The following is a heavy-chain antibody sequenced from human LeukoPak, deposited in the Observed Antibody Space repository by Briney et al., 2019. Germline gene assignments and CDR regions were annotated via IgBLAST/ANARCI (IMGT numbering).Heavy chain of an antibody. CDR2: TYYSGRT. V-gene: IGHV4-59*12. CDR1: GGSISSYY. J-gene: IGHJ1*01. Sequence: SETLSLTCTVSGGSISSYYWSWIRQPPGKGLEWFVYTYYSGRTKYNPSLKSQVTISVDTSKNQFSLKMSSVTAADTAVYYCARGPHCSSTSCYSEYFHHWGQGTLVTVSS. D-gene: IGHD2-2*01. CDR3: ARGPHCSSTSCYSEYFHH.